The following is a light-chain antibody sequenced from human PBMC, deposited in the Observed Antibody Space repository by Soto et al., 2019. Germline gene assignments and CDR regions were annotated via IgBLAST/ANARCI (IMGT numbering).Light chain of an antibody. V-gene: IGKV3-20*01. J-gene: IGKJ1*01. Sequence: EIVLTQSPGTLSLSPGERATLSCRASQSVSSSYLAWYQQKPGQAPRLLIYGASSRATGIPDRFSGSGPGTAFSLTTSRLEPEDFPVSYCPHNGSPPQTFGQGTKVDIK. CDR1: QSVSSSY. CDR3: PHNGSPPQT. CDR2: GAS.